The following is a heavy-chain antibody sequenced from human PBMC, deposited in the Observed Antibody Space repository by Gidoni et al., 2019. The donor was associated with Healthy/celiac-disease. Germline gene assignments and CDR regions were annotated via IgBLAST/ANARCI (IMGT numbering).Heavy chain of an antibody. J-gene: IGHJ6*02. CDR3: ARDRGLRLGELSLNYYYGMDV. Sequence: QVQLVQSGAEVKKPGASVKVSCKASGYTFTGYYMHWVRQAPGQGLEWMGWINPNSGGTNYAQKFQGRVTMTRDTSISTAYMELSRLRSDDTAVYYCARDRGLRLGELSLNYYYGMDVWGQGTTVTVSS. D-gene: IGHD3-16*02. V-gene: IGHV1-2*02. CDR1: GYTFTGYY. CDR2: INPNSGGT.